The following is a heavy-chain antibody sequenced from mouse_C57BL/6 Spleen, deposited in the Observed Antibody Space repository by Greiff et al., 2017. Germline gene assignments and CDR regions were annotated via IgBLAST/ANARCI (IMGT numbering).Heavy chain of an antibody. Sequence: QVQLQQPGAELVMPGASVKLSCKASGYTFPSYWMHWVKQRPGQGLEWIGEIAPSASYTNYNQKFKGKSTLTVDKSSSTAYMQLSSLTSEDSAVYYCARRAVVVDWYFDVWGTGTTVTVSS. CDR1: GYTFPSYW. D-gene: IGHD1-1*01. J-gene: IGHJ1*03. V-gene: IGHV1-69*01. CDR3: ARRAVVVDWYFDV. CDR2: IAPSASYT.